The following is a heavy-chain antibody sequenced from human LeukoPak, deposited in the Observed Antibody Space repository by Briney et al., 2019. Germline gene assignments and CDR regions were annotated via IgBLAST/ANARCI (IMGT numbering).Heavy chain of an antibody. J-gene: IGHJ4*02. CDR1: GFTFSDYY. Sequence: PGGSLRLSCAASGFTFSDYYMSWIRQAPGKGLEWVSYISSSGSTIYYADSVKGRFTISRDNAKNSLYLQMNSLRAEDTAVYCCARDFTKYSGSHYLNYWGQGTLVTVSS. V-gene: IGHV3-11*01. D-gene: IGHD1-26*01. CDR2: ISSSGSTI. CDR3: ARDFTKYSGSHYLNY.